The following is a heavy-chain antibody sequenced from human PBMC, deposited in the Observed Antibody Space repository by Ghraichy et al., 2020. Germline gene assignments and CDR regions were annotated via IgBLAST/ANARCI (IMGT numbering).Heavy chain of an antibody. Sequence: SETLSLTCTVSGGSISSSSYYWGWIRQPPGKGLEWIGSIYYSGSTYYNPSLKSRVTISVDTSKNQFSLKLSSVTAADTTVYYCAVNLLYSEFDPWGQGTLVTVSS. D-gene: IGHD2-2*02. CDR3: AVNLLYSEFDP. V-gene: IGHV4-39*01. CDR2: IYYSGST. CDR1: GGSISSSSYY. J-gene: IGHJ5*02.